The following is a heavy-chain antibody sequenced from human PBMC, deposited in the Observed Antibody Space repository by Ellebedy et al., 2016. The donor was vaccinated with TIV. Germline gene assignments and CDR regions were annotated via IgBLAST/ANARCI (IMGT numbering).Heavy chain of an antibody. J-gene: IGHJ6*02. CDR3: ARVVVPAAMLLYYYYAMDV. CDR1: GGSFSGYS. D-gene: IGHD2-2*01. Sequence: MPSETLSLTCAVYGGSFSGYSWSWIRQPPGKGLEWIGEINHSGSTSYNPSLKRRVTISVETSKNQFFLKLSSVTAADTAVYYCARVVVPAAMLLYYYYAMDVWGQGTTVTVSS. V-gene: IGHV4-34*01. CDR2: INHSGST.